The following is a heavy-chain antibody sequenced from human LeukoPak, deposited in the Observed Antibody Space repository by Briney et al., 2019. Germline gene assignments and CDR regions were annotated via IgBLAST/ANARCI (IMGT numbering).Heavy chain of an antibody. Sequence: GGSLRLSCAASGFTFSSYWMHWVRQAPGKGLEWVGFIRSNLYGGTPEYAASVKGRFTISRDDSNSIAYLEMDSLKTDDTAVYYCTRDQTPYYWGQGTLVTASS. CDR3: TRDQTPYY. V-gene: IGHV3-49*04. J-gene: IGHJ4*02. CDR2: IRSNLYGGTP. CDR1: GFTFSSYW.